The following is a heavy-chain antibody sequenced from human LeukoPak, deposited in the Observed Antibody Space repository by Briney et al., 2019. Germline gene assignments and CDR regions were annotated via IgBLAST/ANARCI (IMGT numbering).Heavy chain of an antibody. J-gene: IGHJ5*02. CDR3: ARLGASMVDRRVAWFDP. D-gene: IGHD4/OR15-4a*01. Sequence: SETLSLTCTVSGGSISSCSYYWGWIRQPPGKGLEWIGSIYYSGSTYYNPSLKSRVTISVDTSKNQFSLKLSSVTAADTAVYYCARLGASMVDRRVAWFDPWGQGTLVTVSS. V-gene: IGHV4-39*01. CDR2: IYYSGST. CDR1: GGSISSCSYY.